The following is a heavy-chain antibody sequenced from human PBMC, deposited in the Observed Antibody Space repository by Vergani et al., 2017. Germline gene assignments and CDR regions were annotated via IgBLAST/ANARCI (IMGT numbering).Heavy chain of an antibody. D-gene: IGHD6-13*01. J-gene: IGHJ4*02. CDR3: ARMRIAAALPFDY. CDR1: GGSFSGYY. Sequence: QVQLQQWGAGLLQPSETLSLTCAVYGGSFSGYYWSWIRQPPGKGLEWIGEINHSGSTNYNPSLKRRVPISVDTSKNQFSLKLSSVTAADTAVYYCARMRIAAALPFDYWGQGTLVTVSS. CDR2: INHSGST. V-gene: IGHV4-34*01.